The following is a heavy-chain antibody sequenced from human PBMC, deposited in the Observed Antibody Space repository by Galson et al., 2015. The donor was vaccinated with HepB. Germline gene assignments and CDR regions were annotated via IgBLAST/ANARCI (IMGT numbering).Heavy chain of an antibody. J-gene: IGHJ6*02. D-gene: IGHD2/OR15-2a*01. CDR2: ILFDGSNK. V-gene: IGHV3-30*04. Sequence: SLRLSCAASGFTFSGFAMHWVRQAPGKGLEWVAVILFDGSNKYYADSVKGRFTISRDNSKNTLSLQMNSLRGEDTAVYYCARAVNTDYYYGLDVWGQGTTVTVSS. CDR3: ARAVNTDYYYGLDV. CDR1: GFTFSGFA.